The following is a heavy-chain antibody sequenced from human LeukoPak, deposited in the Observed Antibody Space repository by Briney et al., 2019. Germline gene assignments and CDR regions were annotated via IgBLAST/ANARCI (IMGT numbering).Heavy chain of an antibody. CDR2: INPNSGGT. J-gene: IGHJ6*03. CDR3: ARDPHYYYYYYMDV. V-gene: IGHV1-2*02. Sequence: VASVKVSCKASGYTFTGYYMNWVRQAPGQGLERMGWINPNSGGTNYAQKFQGRVTMTRDTSISTAYMELSRLRSDDTAVYYCARDPHYYYYYYMDVWGKGTTVTVSS. CDR1: GYTFTGYY.